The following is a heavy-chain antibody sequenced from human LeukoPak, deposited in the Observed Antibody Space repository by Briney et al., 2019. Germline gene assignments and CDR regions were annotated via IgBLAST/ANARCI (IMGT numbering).Heavy chain of an antibody. Sequence: KPSETLSLTCTVSGGSISSYYWSWIRQPPGKGLEWIGYIYYSGSTNYNPSLKSRVTISVDTSKNQFSLKLSSVTAADTAVYYCARESDYVYFDYWGQGTLVTVSS. CDR3: ARESDYVYFDY. V-gene: IGHV4-59*01. J-gene: IGHJ4*02. D-gene: IGHD4-17*01. CDR1: GGSISSYY. CDR2: IYYSGST.